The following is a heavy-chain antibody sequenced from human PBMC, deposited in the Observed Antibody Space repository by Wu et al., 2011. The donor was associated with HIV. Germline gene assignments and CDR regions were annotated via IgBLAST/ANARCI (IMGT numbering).Heavy chain of an antibody. D-gene: IGHD2/OR15-2a*01. CDR2: INPKSGDT. CDR1: GYTFTDYF. V-gene: IGHV1-2*02. Sequence: QVQLVQSGAEMKKPGASLNVSCKASGYTFTDYFMHWVRQVPGRGLEWMGWINPKSGDTNYSQRFEGRVTMTRDTSTSTVYMELNSLKFEDTAVYYCALLGNLNGFDIWGQGTLVTVSS. CDR3: ALLGNLNGFDI. J-gene: IGHJ3*02.